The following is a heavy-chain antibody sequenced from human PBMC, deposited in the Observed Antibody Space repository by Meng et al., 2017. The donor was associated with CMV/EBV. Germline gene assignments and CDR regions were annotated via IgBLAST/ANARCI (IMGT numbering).Heavy chain of an antibody. CDR3: ARSAGTRYYYYGMDV. V-gene: IGHV4-59*01. CDR1: GGSISSYY. J-gene: IGHJ6*02. Sequence: SETLSLTCTVSGGSISSYYWSWIRQPPGKGLEWIGYIYYSGSTNYNPSLKSRVTISVDTSKNQFSLKLSSVTAADTAVYYCARSAGTRYYYYGMDVRGQGTTVTVSS. D-gene: IGHD1-26*01. CDR2: IYYSGST.